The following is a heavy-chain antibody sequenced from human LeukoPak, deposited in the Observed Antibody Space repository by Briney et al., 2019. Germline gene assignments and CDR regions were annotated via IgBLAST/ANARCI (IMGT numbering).Heavy chain of an antibody. D-gene: IGHD2-2*01. CDR2: TYSGGTT. J-gene: IGHJ4*02. Sequence: GGSLRLSCAGSGFSVSDNNMTWVRQAPGKGLEWVSVTYSGGTTYYADSVEGRFTISRDNSKNTLYLQMNSLRTEDTAVYYCAKEGGLGYCSTTSCAFAHWGRGTLVTVSS. CDR3: AKEGGLGYCSTTSCAFAH. V-gene: IGHV3-53*01. CDR1: GFSVSDNN.